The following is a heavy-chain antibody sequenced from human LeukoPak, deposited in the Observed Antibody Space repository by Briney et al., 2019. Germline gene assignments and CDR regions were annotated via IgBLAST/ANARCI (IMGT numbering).Heavy chain of an antibody. CDR3: AKAPGDCTNGVCYNMEDY. CDR1: GFTFSSYG. CDR2: ISYDGSNK. V-gene: IGHV3-30*18. D-gene: IGHD2-8*01. J-gene: IGHJ4*02. Sequence: GGSPRLSCAASGFTFSSYGMHWVRQAPGKGLEWVAVISYDGSNKYYADSVKGRFTISRDNSKNTLYLQMNSLRAEDTAVYYCAKAPGDCTNGVCYNMEDYWGQGTLVTVSS.